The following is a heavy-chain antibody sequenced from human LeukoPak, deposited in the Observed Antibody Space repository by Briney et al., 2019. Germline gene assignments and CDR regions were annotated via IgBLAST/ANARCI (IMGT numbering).Heavy chain of an antibody. CDR3: ARDAFYYYGSGSYDPRFDY. CDR2: ISAYNGNT. Sequence: GASVKVSCEASGYTFTSYGISWVRQAPGQGLEWMGWISAYNGNTNYAQKLQGRVTMTTDTSTSTAYMELRSLRSDDTAVYYCARDAFYYYGSGSYDPRFDYWGQGTLVTASS. D-gene: IGHD3-10*01. V-gene: IGHV1-18*04. J-gene: IGHJ4*02. CDR1: GYTFTSYG.